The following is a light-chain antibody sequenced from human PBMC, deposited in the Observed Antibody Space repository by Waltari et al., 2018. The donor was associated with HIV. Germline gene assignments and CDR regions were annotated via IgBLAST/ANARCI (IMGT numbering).Light chain of an antibody. CDR1: QSVGSY. CDR2: EAS. CDR3: QQRNNWPLT. Sequence: EIVLTQYLATQTLSPGGRANLSCRASQSVGSYLAWYQQKPGQVPRLRIYEASKRATGIPARFSGSGSGTDFTLTISSLEPEDFAFYYCQQRNNWPLTFGGGTKVEIK. V-gene: IGKV3-11*01. J-gene: IGKJ4*01.